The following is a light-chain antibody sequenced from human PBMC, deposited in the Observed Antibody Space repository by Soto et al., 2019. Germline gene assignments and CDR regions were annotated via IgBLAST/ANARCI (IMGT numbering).Light chain of an antibody. J-gene: IGKJ2*01. CDR2: GSS. Sequence: EVVLTQSPGTLSLSPGERATLSCRASQSVSNNYFAWYQQKPGQAPRLLIFGSSDRATGIPDTFSGSGSGTDVTLTISRLETEDLAVYYCEQYCSPPPYTFGQGTKLEIK. V-gene: IGKV3-20*01. CDR3: EQYCSPPPYT. CDR1: QSVSNNY.